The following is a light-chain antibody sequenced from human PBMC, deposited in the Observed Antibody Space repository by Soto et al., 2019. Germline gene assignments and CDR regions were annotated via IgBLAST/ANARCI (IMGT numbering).Light chain of an antibody. CDR1: QSMSNY. V-gene: IGKV1-39*01. J-gene: IGKJ2*01. Sequence: DIQMTQSPSSLSASVGDRVTITCRASQSMSNYLNWYQHKPGKAPKLLIYTASSLQSGVPSRFSGSGSGTDFTLSISSLQPEDFETYYCQQSYTTPYTFGQGTKVDIK. CDR3: QQSYTTPYT. CDR2: TAS.